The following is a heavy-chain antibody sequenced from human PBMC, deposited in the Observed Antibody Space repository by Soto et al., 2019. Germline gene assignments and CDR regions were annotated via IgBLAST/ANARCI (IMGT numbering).Heavy chain of an antibody. V-gene: IGHV3-30*18. CDR1: GFTFSSYG. CDR3: AKDREEWHCSSTSCYSWLGELAY. CDR2: ISYDGSNK. D-gene: IGHD2-2*02. Sequence: PGGSLRLSCAASGFTFSSYGMHWVRQAPGKGLEWVAVISYDGSNKYYADSVKGRFTISRDNSKNTLYLQMNSLRAEDTAVYYCAKDREEWHCSSTSCYSWLGELAYWGQGTLVTVSS. J-gene: IGHJ4*02.